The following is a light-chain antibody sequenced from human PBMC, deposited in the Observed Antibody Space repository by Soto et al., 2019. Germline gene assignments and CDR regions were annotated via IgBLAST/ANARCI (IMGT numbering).Light chain of an antibody. CDR2: KAS. CDR3: QQYNSYSYT. J-gene: IGKJ2*01. V-gene: IGKV1-5*03. Sequence: DIQMTQSPSTLSASVGDRVTITCRASQSISSWLAWYQQKPGKAPKLLIYKASSLESGAPSRFSGSGSGIEFTLTISSLQPDDFATYYCQQYNSYSYTFGQGTKLEIK. CDR1: QSISSW.